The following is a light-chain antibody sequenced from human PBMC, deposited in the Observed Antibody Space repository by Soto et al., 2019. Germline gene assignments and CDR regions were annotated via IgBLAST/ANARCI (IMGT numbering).Light chain of an antibody. CDR2: AAS. CDR3: QQSYSTPQT. Sequence: IQLTQSPSSLSASVGDRVTITCRASQGISSYLAWYQQKPGKAPKLLIYAASRLESGVPSRFSGGGSGTEFTLTISSLQPEDLGNYYCQQSYSTPQTFGQGTKVDIK. J-gene: IGKJ1*01. V-gene: IGKV1-39*01. CDR1: QGISSY.